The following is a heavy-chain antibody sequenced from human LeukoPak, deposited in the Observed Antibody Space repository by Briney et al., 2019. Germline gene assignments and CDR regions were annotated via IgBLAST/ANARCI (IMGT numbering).Heavy chain of an antibody. D-gene: IGHD1-26*01. V-gene: IGHV4-38-2*02. CDR1: GGSISSYY. CDR2: IYHSGST. Sequence: SETLSLTCTVSGGSISSYYWSWIRQPPGKGLEWIGSIYHSGSTYYNPSLKSRVTISVDTSKNQFSLKLSSVTAADTAVYYCARVVGAKDWFDPWGQGTLVTVSS. CDR3: ARVVGAKDWFDP. J-gene: IGHJ5*02.